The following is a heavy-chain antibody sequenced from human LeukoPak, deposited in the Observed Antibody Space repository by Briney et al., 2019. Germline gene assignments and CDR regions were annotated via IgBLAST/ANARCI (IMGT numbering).Heavy chain of an antibody. V-gene: IGHV3-23*01. CDR2: IVPSGGTT. J-gene: IGHJ4*02. CDR3: AKAGYCSGGSCYGRYYFDY. CDR1: GFTFSSYG. Sequence: GGTLRLSCAASGFTFSSYGMNWVRQAPGKGLEWVSGIVPSGGTTYYADSVKGRFTVSRDNSKNTLYLQMNSLRAEDTAVYYCAKAGYCSGGSCYGRYYFDYWGQGTLVTVSS. D-gene: IGHD2-15*01.